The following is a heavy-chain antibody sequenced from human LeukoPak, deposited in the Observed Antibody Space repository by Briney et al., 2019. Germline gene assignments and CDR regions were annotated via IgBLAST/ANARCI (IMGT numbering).Heavy chain of an antibody. D-gene: IGHD7-27*01. J-gene: IGHJ4*02. CDR3: AKDLSRRLKLLGIGSLFDY. V-gene: IGHV3-23*01. CDR1: GFTFSSYA. CDR2: ISGSGGST. Sequence: GGSLRLSCAASGFTFSSYAMSWVRQAPGKGLEWVSAISGSGGSTYYADSVKGRFTISRDNSKNTLYLQMNSLRAEDTAVYYCAKDLSRRLKLLGIGSLFDYWGQGTLVTVSS.